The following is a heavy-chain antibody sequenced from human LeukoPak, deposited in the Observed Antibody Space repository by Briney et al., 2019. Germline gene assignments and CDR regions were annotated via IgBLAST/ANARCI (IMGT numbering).Heavy chain of an antibody. D-gene: IGHD3-10*01. Sequence: GASVKVSCMASGYTFTSYYMHWVRQAPGQGLEWMGIINPSGGSTSYAQKFQGRVTMTRDTSTSTVYMELSSLGSEDTAVYYCVVGFGELLPYFDYWGQRTLVTVSS. CDR2: INPSGGST. J-gene: IGHJ4*02. CDR3: VVGFGELLPYFDY. CDR1: GYTFTSYY. V-gene: IGHV1-46*01.